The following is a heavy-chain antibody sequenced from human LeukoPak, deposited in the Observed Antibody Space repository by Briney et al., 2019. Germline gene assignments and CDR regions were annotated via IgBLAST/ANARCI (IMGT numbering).Heavy chain of an antibody. Sequence: SETLSLTCAVSVGSINNYYWSWIRQPPGKGREWIGYIYYSGSTNYNPSLKSRVTISVDTSKNQFSLKLSSVTAADTAVYYCARFIGGSGSYPFDYWGQGTLVTVSS. CDR3: ARFIGGSGSYPFDY. V-gene: IGHV4-59*01. CDR1: VGSINNYY. CDR2: IYYSGST. J-gene: IGHJ4*02. D-gene: IGHD3-10*01.